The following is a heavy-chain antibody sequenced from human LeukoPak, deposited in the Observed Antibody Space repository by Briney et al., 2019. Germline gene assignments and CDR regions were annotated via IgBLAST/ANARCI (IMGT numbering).Heavy chain of an antibody. D-gene: IGHD2-2*01. Sequence: PGGSLRLSCAASGSTFSSYAMHWVRQAPGKGLEWVAVISYDGSNKYYADSVKGRFTISRDNSKNTLYLQMNSLRAEDTAVYYCALTGGSTSLMFWGQGTLVTVSS. CDR3: ALTGGSTSLMF. J-gene: IGHJ4*02. CDR2: ISYDGSNK. CDR1: GSTFSSYA. V-gene: IGHV3-30*04.